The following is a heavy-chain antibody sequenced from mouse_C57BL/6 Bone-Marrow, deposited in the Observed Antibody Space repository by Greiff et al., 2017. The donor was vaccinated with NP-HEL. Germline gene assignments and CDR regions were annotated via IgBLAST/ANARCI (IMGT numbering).Heavy chain of an antibody. CDR1: GFNIKDDY. V-gene: IGHV14-4*01. D-gene: IGHD2-3*01. CDR2: IDPENGDT. J-gene: IGHJ4*01. CDR3: MMVTTCRYYYAMDY. Sequence: EVQLQQSGAELVRPGASVKLSCTASGFNIKDDYMHWVKQRPEQGLEWIGWIDPENGDTEYASKFQGKATITADTSSNTAYLPLSSLTAEDTAVYDCMMVTTCRYYYAMDYWGQGTSVTVSS.